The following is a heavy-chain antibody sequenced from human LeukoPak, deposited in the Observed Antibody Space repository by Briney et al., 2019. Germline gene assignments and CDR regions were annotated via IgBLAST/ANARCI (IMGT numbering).Heavy chain of an antibody. D-gene: IGHD2-2*02. J-gene: IGHJ4*02. V-gene: IGHV4-34*01. CDR3: ARGGPANIVVVPAAIRYFDY. CDR2: INHSGST. Sequence: SETLSLTCAVYGGSFSGYYWSWIRQPPGKGLEWIEEINHSGSTNYNPSLKSRVTISVDTSKNQFSLKLSSVTAADTAVYYCARGGPANIVVVPAAIRYFDYWGQGTLVTVSS. CDR1: GGSFSGYY.